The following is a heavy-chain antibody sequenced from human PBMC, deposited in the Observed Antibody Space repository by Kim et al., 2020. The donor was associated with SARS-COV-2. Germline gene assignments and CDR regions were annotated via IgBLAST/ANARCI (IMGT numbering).Heavy chain of an antibody. CDR3: AKCHSDWGNDAFDI. D-gene: IGHD3-16*01. CDR2: IRGGGAVT. CDR1: GFTFSNYA. Sequence: GGSLRLSCAASGFTFSNYAMSWVRQAPGKGLEWVSYIRGGGAVTHYAGSVKGRCTFSRDNFKNTLYLKVDSLRAEDTAVYYCAKCHSDWGNDAFDIWG. J-gene: IGHJ3*02. V-gene: IGHV3-23*01.